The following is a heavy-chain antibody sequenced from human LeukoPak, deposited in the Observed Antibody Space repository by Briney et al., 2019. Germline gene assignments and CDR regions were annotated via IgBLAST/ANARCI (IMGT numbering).Heavy chain of an antibody. CDR1: GGSISSGGYY. J-gene: IGHJ4*02. CDR3: ARVLPVSGSPIDY. D-gene: IGHD3-16*01. Sequence: PSETLSLTCTVSGGSISSGGYYWSWLRQHPGKGLEWIGYIYYSGSTYYNPSLKSRVTISVDTSKNQFSLKLSSVTAADTAVYYCARVLPVSGSPIDYWGQGTLVTVSS. CDR2: IYYSGST. V-gene: IGHV4-31*03.